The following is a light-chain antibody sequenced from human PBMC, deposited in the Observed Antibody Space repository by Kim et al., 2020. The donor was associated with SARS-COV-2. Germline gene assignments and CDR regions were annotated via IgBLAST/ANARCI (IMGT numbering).Light chain of an antibody. V-gene: IGKV3-11*01. CDR2: DAS. J-gene: IGKJ5*01. Sequence: LSPGESATLSCRASQSVRSGLAWYQQKPGQAPRLLMYDASTRATGIPARFSGSGSGTDFTLTISTLEPEDSAAYYCQQRITWPIAFGQGTRLEIK. CDR1: QSVRSG. CDR3: QQRITWPIA.